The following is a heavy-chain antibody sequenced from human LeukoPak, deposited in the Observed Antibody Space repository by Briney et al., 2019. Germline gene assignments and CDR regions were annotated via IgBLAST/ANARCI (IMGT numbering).Heavy chain of an antibody. J-gene: IGHJ3*02. D-gene: IGHD3-22*01. V-gene: IGHV3-7*01. CDR1: GFTFSSYW. Sequence: GGSLRLSCAASGFTFSSYWMSWVRQAPGKGLEWVANIKQDGSEKYYVDSVKGRFTVSRANAKNSLYLQMNSLRVEDTAVYYCTRDKSPGGYFGDAFDIWGQGTMVTVSS. CDR2: IKQDGSEK. CDR3: TRDKSPGGYFGDAFDI.